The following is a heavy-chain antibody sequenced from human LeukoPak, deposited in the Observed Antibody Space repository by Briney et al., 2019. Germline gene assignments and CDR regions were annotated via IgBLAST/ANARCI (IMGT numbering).Heavy chain of an antibody. CDR1: GYTFTSYG. J-gene: IGHJ4*02. D-gene: IGHD3-22*01. CDR2: ISAYNGNT. V-gene: IGHV1-18*01. CDR3: ASNTKYYEGSGHYVFDF. Sequence: GASVKVSCKASGYTFTSYGISWVRQAPGQGLEWMGWISAYNGNTNYAQKLQGRVTMTTDTSTSTAYMELSSLTSEDTAAYYCASNTKYYEGSGHYVFDFWGQGTLVSVSS.